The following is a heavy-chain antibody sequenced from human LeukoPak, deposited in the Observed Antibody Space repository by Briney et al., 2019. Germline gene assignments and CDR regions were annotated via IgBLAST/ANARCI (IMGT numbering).Heavy chain of an antibody. D-gene: IGHD2-15*01. CDR2: INSDGSST. CDR1: GFTFSSYW. CDR3: ARDSEGSGYYYYYMDV. J-gene: IGHJ6*03. V-gene: IGHV3-74*01. Sequence: QPEGSLRLSCAASGFTFSSYWMHWVRQAPGKGLVWVSRINSDGSSTSYADSVKGRFTISRDNAKNTLYLQMNSLRAEDTAVYYCARDSEGSGYYYYYMDVWGKGTTVTVSS.